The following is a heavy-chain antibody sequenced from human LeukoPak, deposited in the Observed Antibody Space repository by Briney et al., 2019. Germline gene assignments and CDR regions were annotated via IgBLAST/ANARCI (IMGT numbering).Heavy chain of an antibody. V-gene: IGHV3-23*01. D-gene: IGHD3-3*01. CDR1: GFTFSSYA. CDR2: ISGSGGST. J-gene: IGHJ3*02. Sequence: GGSLRLSCAASGFTFSSYAMSWVRQAPGKGLEWVSAISGSGGSTYYADSVKGRFTISRDNAKNSLYLQMNSLRAEDTAVYYCARDPIFGVEKDIWGQGTMVTVSS. CDR3: ARDPIFGVEKDI.